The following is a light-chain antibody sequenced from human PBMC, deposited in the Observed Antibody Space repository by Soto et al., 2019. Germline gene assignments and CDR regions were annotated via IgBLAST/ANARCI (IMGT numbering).Light chain of an antibody. Sequence: EIVLTQSPGTLSLSPGERATLSCRASQSVSSSYLAWYQHKHGQAPRLLIYGASRRATGIPDRFSGSGSGTDSTLTISRLEPEDFAVFYCQQYGGSPTFGGGTRLEIK. J-gene: IGKJ4*01. CDR3: QQYGGSPT. CDR1: QSVSSSY. CDR2: GAS. V-gene: IGKV3-20*01.